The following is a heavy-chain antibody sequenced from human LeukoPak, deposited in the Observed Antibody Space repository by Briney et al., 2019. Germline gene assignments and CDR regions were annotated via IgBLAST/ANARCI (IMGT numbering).Heavy chain of an antibody. CDR1: GFTFNDYA. V-gene: IGHV3-43D*03. Sequence: GGSLRLSCAASGFTFNDYAMHWVRHAPGKGLEWVSLISWDGGSTYYADSVKGRFTISRDNSKNSLYLQMNSLRAEDTALYYCAKEGGSYSFDYCGQGTLVTVSS. J-gene: IGHJ4*02. CDR3: AKEGGSYSFDY. CDR2: ISWDGGST. D-gene: IGHD1-26*01.